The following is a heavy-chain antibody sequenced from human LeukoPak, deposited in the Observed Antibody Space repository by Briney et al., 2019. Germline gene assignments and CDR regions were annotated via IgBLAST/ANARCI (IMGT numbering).Heavy chain of an antibody. CDR2: MNPNSCNT. J-gene: IGHJ6*03. CDR3: ARWGCSSTSCYEYYYYYYMDV. Sequence: ASVKVSCKASGYTFTSYDINWVRQATGQGLEWMGWMNPNSCNTGYAQKFQGRVTMTRNTSISTAYMELSSLRSEDTAVYYCARWGCSSTSCYEYYYYYYMDVWGKGTTVTVSS. V-gene: IGHV1-8*01. CDR1: GYTFTSYD. D-gene: IGHD2-2*01.